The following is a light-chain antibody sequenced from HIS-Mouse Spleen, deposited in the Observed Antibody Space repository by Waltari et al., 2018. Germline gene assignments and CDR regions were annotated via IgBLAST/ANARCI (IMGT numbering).Light chain of an antibody. CDR1: QSVSSSY. CDR2: GAS. Sequence: EIVLTQSPGTLSLSPGERATLSCRASQSVSSSYLAWYQQKPGQAPRRLIYGASSRATGIPDRFSGRGSGTDFTLTISRLEPEDFAVYYCQQYGSSPGTFGQGTKVEIK. J-gene: IGKJ1*01. V-gene: IGKV3-20*01. CDR3: QQYGSSPGT.